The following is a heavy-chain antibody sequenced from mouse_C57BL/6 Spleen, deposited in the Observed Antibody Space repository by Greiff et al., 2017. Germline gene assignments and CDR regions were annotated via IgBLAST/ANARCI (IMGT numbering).Heavy chain of an antibody. CDR3: ARDRYYGSSYYAMDY. Sequence: EVKLVESGGGLVKPGGSLKLSCAASGFTFSSYAMSWVRQTLEKRLEWVATISDGGSYTYYPDNVKGRFTISRDNAKNNLYLQMSHLKSEDTAMYYCARDRYYGSSYYAMDYWGQGTSVTVSS. CDR2: ISDGGSYT. V-gene: IGHV5-4*01. D-gene: IGHD1-1*01. CDR1: GFTFSSYA. J-gene: IGHJ4*01.